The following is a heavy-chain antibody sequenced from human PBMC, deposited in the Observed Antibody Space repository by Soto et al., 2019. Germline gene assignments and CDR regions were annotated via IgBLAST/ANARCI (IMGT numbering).Heavy chain of an antibody. Sequence: ASVKVSCKVSGYTLTELSMHWVRQAPGKGLEWMGGFDPEDGETIYAQKFQGRVTMTEDTSTDTAYMELSSLRTEDTAVYYCATIWGIGIYFDYWGQGTLVTGSS. CDR1: GYTLTELS. CDR3: ATIWGIGIYFDY. CDR2: FDPEDGET. J-gene: IGHJ4*02. V-gene: IGHV1-24*01. D-gene: IGHD3-16*01.